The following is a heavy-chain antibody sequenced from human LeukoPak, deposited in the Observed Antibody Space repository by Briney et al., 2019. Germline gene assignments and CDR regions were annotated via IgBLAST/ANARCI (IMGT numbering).Heavy chain of an antibody. D-gene: IGHD6-13*01. CDR1: GFTFDDYA. CDR3: AKDSIAAAGQIFDY. V-gene: IGHV3-9*01. Sequence: GGSLRLSCAASGFTFDDYAMHWVRQAPGKGLEWVSGISWNSGSIGYADSVKGRFTISRDDAKNSLYLQMNSLRAEDTALYYCAKDSIAAAGQIFDYWGQGTLVTVSS. J-gene: IGHJ4*02. CDR2: ISWNSGSI.